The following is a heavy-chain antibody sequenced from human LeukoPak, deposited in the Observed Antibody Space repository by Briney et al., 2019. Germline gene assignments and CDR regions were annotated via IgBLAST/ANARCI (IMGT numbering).Heavy chain of an antibody. V-gene: IGHV3-23*01. J-gene: IGHJ4*02. CDR1: GFTFSNYA. CDR3: AKDRVPNRLFDY. Sequence: PGGSLRLSCSASGFTFSNYAMSYVRQPPGKGLEWVSSPSGSGGTTYYADSVKGRFTITRDNSKNTLDLQMNSLRADDTALYYCAKDRVPNRLFDYWGQGTLVTVSS. CDR2: PSGSGGTT.